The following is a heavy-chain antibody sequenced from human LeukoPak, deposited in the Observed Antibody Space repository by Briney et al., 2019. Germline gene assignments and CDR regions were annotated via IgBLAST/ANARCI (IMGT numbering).Heavy chain of an antibody. CDR2: IYYSGSP. V-gene: IGHV4-59*01. CDR3: VRAGISGWGYFQH. J-gene: IGHJ1*01. Sequence: SETLSLTCAVSGGSISSYYWSWIRQPPGKALEWIGYIYYSGSPNYSPSLKSRVTISGDTSKNQLSLKLSSVTAADTAVYYCVRAGISGWGYFQHWGQGTLVTVSS. CDR1: GGSISSYY. D-gene: IGHD6-19*01.